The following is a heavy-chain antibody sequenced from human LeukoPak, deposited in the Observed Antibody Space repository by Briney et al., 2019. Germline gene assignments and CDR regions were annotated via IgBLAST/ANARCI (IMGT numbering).Heavy chain of an antibody. CDR2: TYYRSKWYN. D-gene: IGHD2-21*01. J-gene: IGHJ3*02. CDR3: CHSLSGRTGAFDI. CDR1: GDSVSSNSAA. V-gene: IGHV6-1*01. Sequence: SQTLSLTCTISGDSVSSNSAAWNWIRQSPSRGLEWLGRTYYRSKWYNDYAVSVKSRITINPDTSKNQFSLQLDSVTPEDTAVYYCCHSLSGRTGAFDIWGRGTVVTVSS.